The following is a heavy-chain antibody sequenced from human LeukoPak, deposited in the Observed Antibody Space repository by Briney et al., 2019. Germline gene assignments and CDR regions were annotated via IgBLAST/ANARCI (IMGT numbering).Heavy chain of an antibody. CDR3: AKDIVPLAAPYCSGGSCYPAATLDY. J-gene: IGHJ4*02. Sequence: GGSLRLSCAASGFTFDDYAMHWVRQAPGKGLEWVSGISWNSGSIGYADSVKGRFTISRDNAKNSLYPQMNSLRAEDTALYYCAKDIVPLAAPYCSGGSCYPAATLDYWGQGTLVTVSS. CDR2: ISWNSGSI. V-gene: IGHV3-9*01. CDR1: GFTFDDYA. D-gene: IGHD2-15*01.